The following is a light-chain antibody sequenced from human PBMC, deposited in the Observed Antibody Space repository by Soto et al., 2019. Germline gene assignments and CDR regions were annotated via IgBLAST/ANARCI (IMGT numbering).Light chain of an antibody. CDR2: DVS. J-gene: IGLJ1*01. CDR3: TSYTSSNTYV. CDR1: SSDVGGYNF. Sequence: QSVLTQAASVSGSPGQSITISCTGTSSDVGGYNFVSWYQQHPGKAPKLMIYDVSNRPSGVSNRFSGSKSGNTASLTISGLQAEDEADYYCTSYTSSNTYVFGTGTKVTVL. V-gene: IGLV2-14*01.